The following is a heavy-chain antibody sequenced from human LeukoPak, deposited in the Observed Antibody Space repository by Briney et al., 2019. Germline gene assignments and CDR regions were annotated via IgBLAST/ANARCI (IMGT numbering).Heavy chain of an antibody. CDR1: GFTFSNYD. CDR2: ISGSGEST. J-gene: IGHJ1*01. Sequence: GGSLRLSCAASGFTFSNYDMSWVRQAPQKGLEWVSGISGSGESTDYADSVKGRFSVSRDNSKNTLYLQMNSLRAEDTAVYYCARDRGDYDPEYFQHWGQGTLVTVSS. V-gene: IGHV3-23*01. D-gene: IGHD4-17*01. CDR3: ARDRGDYDPEYFQH.